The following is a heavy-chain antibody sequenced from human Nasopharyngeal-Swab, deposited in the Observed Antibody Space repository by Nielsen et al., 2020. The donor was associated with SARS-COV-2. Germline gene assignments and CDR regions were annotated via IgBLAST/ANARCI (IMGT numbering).Heavy chain of an antibody. CDR3: ARGAVAGPNAFDI. D-gene: IGHD6-19*01. Sequence: GGSLRLSCAASGFTFSSFGMHWVRQAPGKGLEWVAFISYDGSIQYYADSVKDRFTISRDNSKNTLYLQMNSLRPEDTAVYYCARGAVAGPNAFDIWGQGTMVTVSS. J-gene: IGHJ3*02. V-gene: IGHV3-30*03. CDR1: GFTFSSFG. CDR2: ISYDGSIQ.